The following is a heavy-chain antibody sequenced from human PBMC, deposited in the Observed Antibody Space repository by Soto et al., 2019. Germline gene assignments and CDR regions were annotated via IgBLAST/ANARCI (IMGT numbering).Heavy chain of an antibody. CDR3: ASHLYYYGSGRYYFDY. CDR2: INHSGST. D-gene: IGHD3-10*01. CDR1: GGSFSGYY. Sequence: SETLSLTCAVYGGSFSGYYWSWIRQPPGKGLEWIGEINHSGSTNYNPSLKSRVTISVDTSKNQFSLKLSSVTAADTAVYYCASHLYYYGSGRYYFDYWGKGTLVTVSS. V-gene: IGHV4-34*01. J-gene: IGHJ4*02.